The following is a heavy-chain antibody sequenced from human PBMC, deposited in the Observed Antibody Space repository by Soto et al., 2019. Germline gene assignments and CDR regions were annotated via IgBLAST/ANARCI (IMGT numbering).Heavy chain of an antibody. V-gene: IGHV3-30*04. CDR1: GFTFSSYA. D-gene: IGHD3-22*01. Sequence: GGSLRLSCAASGFTFSSYAMHWVRQAPGKGLEWVAVITYDGGNKYHADSVKGQVTISADKSISTAYLQWSSLKASDTAMYYCARTTYYYDSSGYYADYWGQGTLVTVSS. J-gene: IGHJ4*02. CDR2: ITYDGGNK. CDR3: ARTTYYYDSSGYYADY.